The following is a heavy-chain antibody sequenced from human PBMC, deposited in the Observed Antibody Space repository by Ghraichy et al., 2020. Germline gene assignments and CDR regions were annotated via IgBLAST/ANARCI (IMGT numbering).Heavy chain of an antibody. CDR3: ARHGLLHYFDY. D-gene: IGHD1-26*01. J-gene: IGHJ4*02. V-gene: IGHV4-59*08. CDR1: GGSISSYY. Sequence: SETLPLTCTVSGGSISSYYWSWIRQPPGKGLEWIGYIYSSGSTNYNPSLKSRVTISVDTSKIQFSLKLSSVTAADTAVYYCARHGLLHYFDYWGQGTLVTVSS. CDR2: IYSSGST.